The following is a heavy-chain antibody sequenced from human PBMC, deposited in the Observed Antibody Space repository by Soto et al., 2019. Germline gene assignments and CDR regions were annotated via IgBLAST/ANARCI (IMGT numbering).Heavy chain of an antibody. CDR3: HSSSWSWDWFDP. D-gene: IGHD6-13*01. V-gene: IGHV3-49*03. CDR1: GFTFGDYA. CDR2: IRSKAYGGTT. Sequence: GSLRLSCTASGFTFGDYAMSWFRQAPGKGLEWVGFIRSKAYGGTTEYAASVKGRFTISRDDSKSIAYLQMNSLKAEDTAVYYCHSSSWSWDWFDPWGQGTLVTVSS. J-gene: IGHJ5*02.